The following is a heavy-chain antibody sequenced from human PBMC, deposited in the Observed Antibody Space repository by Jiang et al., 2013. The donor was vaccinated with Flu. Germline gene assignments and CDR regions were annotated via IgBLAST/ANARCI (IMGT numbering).Heavy chain of an antibody. CDR1: GFTFRSYA. CDR2: ISGSGGST. CDR3: AKDPTYYYDSSGYDWYFDL. V-gene: IGHV3-23*01. Sequence: GLVQPGGSLRLSCAASGFTFRSYAMSWVRQAPGKGLEWVSAISGSGGSTYYADSVKGRFTISRDNSKNTLYLQMNSLRAEDTAVYYCAKDPTYYYDSSGYDWYFDLWGRGTLVTVSS. J-gene: IGHJ2*01. D-gene: IGHD3-22*01.